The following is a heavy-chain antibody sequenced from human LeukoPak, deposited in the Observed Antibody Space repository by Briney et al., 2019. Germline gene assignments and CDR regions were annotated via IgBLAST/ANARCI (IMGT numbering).Heavy chain of an antibody. CDR3: ARQGKAVAGGFDY. CDR2: INSAGSST. CDR1: GFTFSSSS. J-gene: IGHJ4*02. D-gene: IGHD6-19*01. Sequence: GGSLRLSCAASGFTFSSSSMNWVRHAPGKGLMWVSRINSAGSSTSYADSVKGRFTISRDNAKNSLYLQMNSLRAEDTAVYYCARQGKAVAGGFDYWGQGTLVTVSS. V-gene: IGHV3-74*01.